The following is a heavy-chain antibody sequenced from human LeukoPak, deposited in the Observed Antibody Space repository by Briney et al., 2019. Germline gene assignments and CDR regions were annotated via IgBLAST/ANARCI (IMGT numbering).Heavy chain of an antibody. D-gene: IGHD3-10*01. CDR2: IFYTGST. V-gene: IGHV4-30-4*01. J-gene: IGHJ5*02. CDR1: GGSISSGDYY. Sequence: SETLSLTCTVSGGSISSGDYYWSWIRQPPGKGLEWIGYIFYTGSTYYNPSLKGQVTISVDTSKNQFSLKLSSVTAADTAVYYCARERPFGSGNWLDLWGQGTLVTVSS. CDR3: ARERPFGSGNWLDL.